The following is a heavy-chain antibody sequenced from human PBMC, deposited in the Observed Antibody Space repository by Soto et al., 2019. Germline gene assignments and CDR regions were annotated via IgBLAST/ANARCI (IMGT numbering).Heavy chain of an antibody. V-gene: IGHV4-34*01. CDR3: ARAGYCSGGTCSVLAFDV. Sequence: SETLSLTRAVYDGAFRGFYWTWVRQPPGKGLEWIGEIHHSGSTNYNPSLKSRVTMSVDTSKNQFSLKLSSVTAAETAVYYCARAGYCSGGTCSVLAFDVWGQGTMVT. CDR2: IHHSGST. D-gene: IGHD2-15*01. J-gene: IGHJ3*01. CDR1: DGAFRGFY.